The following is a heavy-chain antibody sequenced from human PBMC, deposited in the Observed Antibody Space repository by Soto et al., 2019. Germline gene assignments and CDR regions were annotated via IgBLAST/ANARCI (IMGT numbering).Heavy chain of an antibody. J-gene: IGHJ6*02. Sequence: SDTLSLTCTVSGDSISRTSYYWGWIRHPPGKGLEWIGSIYYSGSTYYNPSLKSRVTISVDTSKNQFSLKLSSVTAADTAVYYCARLQLRYFALDYYGMDVWGQGTTVT. D-gene: IGHD3-9*01. CDR2: IYYSGST. CDR1: GDSISRTSYY. CDR3: ARLQLRYFALDYYGMDV. V-gene: IGHV4-39*01.